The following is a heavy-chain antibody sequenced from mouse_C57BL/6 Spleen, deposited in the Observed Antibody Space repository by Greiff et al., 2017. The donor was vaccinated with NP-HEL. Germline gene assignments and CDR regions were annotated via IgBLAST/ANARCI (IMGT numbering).Heavy chain of an antibody. CDR3: ARELYYDYDGYAMDY. V-gene: IGHV1-78*01. J-gene: IGHJ4*01. Sequence: VQLQQSDAELVKPGASVKISCKVSGYTFTDHTIHWMKQRPEQGLEWIGYIYPRDGSTKYNEKFKGKATLTADKSSSTAYMQLNSLTSEDSAVYFCARELYYDYDGYAMDYWGQGTSVTVSS. D-gene: IGHD2-4*01. CDR2: IYPRDGST. CDR1: GYTFTDHT.